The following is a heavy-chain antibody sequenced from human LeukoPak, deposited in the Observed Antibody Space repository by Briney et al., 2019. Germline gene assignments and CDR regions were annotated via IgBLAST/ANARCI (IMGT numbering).Heavy chain of an antibody. CDR3: ARPTRGYSYGYDFDY. CDR1: GYTLSNHA. CDR2: INPSGGST. V-gene: IGHV1-46*01. Sequence: ASVKVSCKGSGYTLSNHAFSWVRQAPGQGLEWMGIINPSGGSTSYAQKFQGRVTMTRDTSTSTVYMELSSLRSEDTAVYYCARPTRGYSYGYDFDYWGQGTLVTVSS. J-gene: IGHJ4*02. D-gene: IGHD5-18*01.